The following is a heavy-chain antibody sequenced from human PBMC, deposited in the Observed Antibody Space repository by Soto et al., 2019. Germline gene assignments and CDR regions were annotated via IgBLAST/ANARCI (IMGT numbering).Heavy chain of an antibody. Sequence: GASVKVSCKASGFTFTSSAMQWVRQARGQRLEWIGWIVVGSGNTNYAQKFQERVTITRDMSTSTAYMELSSLGSEDTAVYYCAAVGAAAGIIYFDYWGQGTLVTVSS. CDR1: GFTFTSSA. CDR2: IVVGSGNT. J-gene: IGHJ4*02. CDR3: AAVGAAAGIIYFDY. D-gene: IGHD6-13*01. V-gene: IGHV1-58*02.